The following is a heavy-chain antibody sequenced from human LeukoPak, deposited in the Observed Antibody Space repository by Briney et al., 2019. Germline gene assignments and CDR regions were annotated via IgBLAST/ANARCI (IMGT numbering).Heavy chain of an antibody. Sequence: SDTLSLTCIVSGGSISSYYWSWIRQPAGKGLEWIGRIYTSGSTNYNPSLKSRVTMSIDTSKNQFSLKLSSVTAADTAVYYCARSNSGYYEYYFDYWGQGTLVTVSS. V-gene: IGHV4-4*07. D-gene: IGHD3-22*01. J-gene: IGHJ4*02. CDR1: GGSISSYY. CDR2: IYTSGST. CDR3: ARSNSGYYEYYFDY.